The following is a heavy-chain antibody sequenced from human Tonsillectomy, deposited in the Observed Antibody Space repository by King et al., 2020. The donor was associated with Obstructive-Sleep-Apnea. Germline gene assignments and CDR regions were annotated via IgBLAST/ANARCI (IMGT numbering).Heavy chain of an antibody. CDR2: MYYSGST. V-gene: IGHV4-61*01. CDR1: GGSVSSGSFY. Sequence: QLQESGPGLVKPSETLSLTCTVSGGSVSSGSFYWSWIRQPPGKGLEWIGYMYYSGSTNYNPSLKSRLTISVDTSKNQFSLKLSSVTAADTAVYYCARRNVVVTASPFDYWGQGTLVTVSS. D-gene: IGHD2-21*02. J-gene: IGHJ4*02. CDR3: ARRNVVVTASPFDY.